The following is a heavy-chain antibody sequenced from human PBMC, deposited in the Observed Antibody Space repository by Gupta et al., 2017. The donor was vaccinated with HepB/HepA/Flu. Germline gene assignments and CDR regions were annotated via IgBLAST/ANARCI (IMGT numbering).Heavy chain of an antibody. D-gene: IGHD2-2*01. CDR1: GFNFFTYG. CDR2: ISYDGSNK. CDR3: ARDHCTTTSCSHYYFDF. V-gene: IGHV3-30*03. J-gene: IGHJ4*02. Sequence: QVQLVESGGGVVQPGRSLRLSCSASGFNFFTYGLHWVRQAPGKGLEWVALISYDGSNKYFADSVKGRFTISRDNSKDTLYLQMNSLRPEDTAVYYCARDHCTTTSCSHYYFDFWGQGTLVTVSS.